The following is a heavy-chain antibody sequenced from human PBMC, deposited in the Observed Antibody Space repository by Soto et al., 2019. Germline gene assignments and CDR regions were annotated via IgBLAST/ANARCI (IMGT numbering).Heavy chain of an antibody. CDR2: IYPGDSNS. J-gene: IGHJ4*02. V-gene: IGHV5-51*01. CDR3: ARLGPSTIDY. Sequence: GESLKISCKGSGYSFTSYWIDWVRQMPGKGLEWMGTIYPGDSNSRYSPSFQGQVTFSADKSITTVYLQWSSLKASDTAMYYCARLGPSTIDYWGQGTRVTVSS. CDR1: GYSFTSYW.